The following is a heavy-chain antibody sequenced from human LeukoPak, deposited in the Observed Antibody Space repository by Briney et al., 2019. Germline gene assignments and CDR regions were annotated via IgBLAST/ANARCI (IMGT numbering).Heavy chain of an antibody. J-gene: IGHJ4*02. CDR2: ISYDGSNK. CDR1: GFTFSSYG. V-gene: IGHV3-30*18. Sequence: GRSLRLSCAASGFTFSSYGMHWVRQAPGKGLEWVAVISYDGSNKYYADSVKGRFTISRDNSKNTLYLQMNSLRAEDTAVYYCAKRSPYGSGSFFPDYWGQGTLVTVSS. CDR3: AKRSPYGSGSFFPDY. D-gene: IGHD3-10*01.